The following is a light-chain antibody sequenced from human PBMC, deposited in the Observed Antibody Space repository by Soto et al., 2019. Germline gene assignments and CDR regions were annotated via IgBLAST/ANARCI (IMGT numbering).Light chain of an antibody. J-gene: IGLJ1*01. CDR3: NSYTSSRTHV. Sequence: QSVLTQPASVSGAPGQSITISCTGTSIDIGDSTYVSWYQQHPGEAPKLGTYEVSNRPSGGSDRCAGSKSGNTASLTIAGLQAEDAADYYCNSYTSSRTHVFGTGAKL. CDR1: SIDIGDSTY. CDR2: EVS. V-gene: IGLV2-14*01.